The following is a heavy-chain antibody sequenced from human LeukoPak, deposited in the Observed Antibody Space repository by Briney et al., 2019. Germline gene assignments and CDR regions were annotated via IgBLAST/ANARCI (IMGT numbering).Heavy chain of an antibody. CDR3: AKDGLPYDSSGYYSPQSSYYYYYYMDV. D-gene: IGHD3-22*01. V-gene: IGHV3-30*02. CDR1: GFTFSSYG. CDR2: IRYDGSNK. Sequence: GGSLRLSCAASGFTFSSYGMHWIRQAAGKGLEWVAFIRYDGSNKYYADSVKGRFTISRDNSKNTLYLQMNSLRAEDTAVYYCAKDGLPYDSSGYYSPQSSYYYYYYMDVWGKGTTVTVSS. J-gene: IGHJ6*03.